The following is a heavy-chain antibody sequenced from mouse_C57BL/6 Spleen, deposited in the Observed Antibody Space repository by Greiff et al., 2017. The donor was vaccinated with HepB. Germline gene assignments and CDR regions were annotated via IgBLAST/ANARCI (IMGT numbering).Heavy chain of an antibody. V-gene: IGHV1-66*01. CDR1: GYSFTSYY. J-gene: IGHJ4*01. CDR2: IYPGSGNT. CDR3: AEATVVARGMDY. Sequence: QVQLQQSGPELVKPGASVKISCKASGYSFTSYYIHWVKQRPGQGLEWIGWIYPGSGNTKYNEKFKGKATLTADTSSSTAYMQLSSLTSEDSAVYYCAEATVVARGMDYWGQGTSVTVSS. D-gene: IGHD1-1*01.